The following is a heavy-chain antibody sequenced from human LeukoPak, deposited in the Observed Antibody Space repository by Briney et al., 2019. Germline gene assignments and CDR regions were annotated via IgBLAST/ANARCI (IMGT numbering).Heavy chain of an antibody. CDR2: MYGSGTP. CDR3: ATDGV. CDR1: DGSISTYY. J-gene: IGHJ6*02. V-gene: IGHV4-4*07. Sequence: PSETLSLTCSVSDGSISTYYWSWIRQPVGKGLEWIGRMYGSGTPNYSPSLNSRVTMSVDTSKRQISLRLSSVTVADTAVYYCATDGVWGQGTTVTVSS.